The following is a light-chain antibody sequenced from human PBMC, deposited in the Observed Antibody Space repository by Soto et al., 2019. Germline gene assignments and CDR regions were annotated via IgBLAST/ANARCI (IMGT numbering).Light chain of an antibody. CDR1: SSDVGGYDY. V-gene: IGLV2-14*03. CDR2: DVT. J-gene: IGLJ2*01. CDR3: SSYTSSYTLI. Sequence: LTQFASVSGSPGQSITISCTGTSSDVGGYDYVSWYQQHPGKAPKLMIYDVTNRPSGVSNRFSGSKSGNTASLTISGPQAEDEADYYCSSYTSSYTLIFGGGTKVTVL.